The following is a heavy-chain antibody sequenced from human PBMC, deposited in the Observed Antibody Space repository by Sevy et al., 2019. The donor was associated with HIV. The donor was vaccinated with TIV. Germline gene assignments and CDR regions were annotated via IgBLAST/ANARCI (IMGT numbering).Heavy chain of an antibody. CDR1: GFTFSSYA. CDR2: ISGSGGST. V-gene: IGHV3-23*01. D-gene: IGHD6-6*01. CDR3: AKGPIAARVFGNYYYYGMDV. J-gene: IGHJ6*02. Sequence: GGSLRLSCAASGFTFSSYAMSWVRQAPGKGLEWVSAISGSGGSTYYADSLKGRFTISRDNSKNTLYLQMNSLRAEDTAVYYWAKGPIAARVFGNYYYYGMDVWGQGTTVTVSS.